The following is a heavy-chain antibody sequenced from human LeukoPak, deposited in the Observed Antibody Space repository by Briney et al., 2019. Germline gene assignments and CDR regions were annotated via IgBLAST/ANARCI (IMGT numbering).Heavy chain of an antibody. CDR1: GLTIGKSW. Sequence: GGSLRLSCAVSGLTIGKSWMSWVRQAPGKGLEWVANIDPDGSDIYYVDSVKGRFTVSRDNAKNSLYLQMNSLRVEDTATYYCIRGSSSYWGQGTLVTV. J-gene: IGHJ4*02. CDR3: IRGSSSY. CDR2: IDPDGSDI. V-gene: IGHV3-7*04.